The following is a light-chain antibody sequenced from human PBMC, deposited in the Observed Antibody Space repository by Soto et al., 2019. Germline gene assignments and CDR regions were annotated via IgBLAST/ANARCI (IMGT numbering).Light chain of an antibody. CDR1: SSNIGNNY. J-gene: IGLJ2*01. CDR3: GAWDSSLSAVV. CDR2: DNN. Sequence: QSVLTQPPSVSAAPGQKVTISCSGSSSNIGNNYVSWYQQVSGTAPKLLIYDNNQRPSGIPDRFSGSKSGTSATLDITGLRTGDEADYYCGAWDSSLSAVVFGGGTKVTVL. V-gene: IGLV1-51*01.